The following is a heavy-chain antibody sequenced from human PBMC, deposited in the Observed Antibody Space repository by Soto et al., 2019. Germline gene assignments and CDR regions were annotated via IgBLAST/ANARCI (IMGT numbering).Heavy chain of an antibody. J-gene: IGHJ4*02. Sequence: GGSLRLSCAASGVTFSSYAMSWVRQAPGKGLEWVSAISGSGGSTYYADSVKGRFTISRDNSKNTLYLQMNSLRAEDTAVYYCAKPYSSSWDGDFDYWGQGTLVTVSS. CDR3: AKPYSSSWDGDFDY. CDR2: ISGSGGST. D-gene: IGHD6-13*01. CDR1: GVTFSSYA. V-gene: IGHV3-23*01.